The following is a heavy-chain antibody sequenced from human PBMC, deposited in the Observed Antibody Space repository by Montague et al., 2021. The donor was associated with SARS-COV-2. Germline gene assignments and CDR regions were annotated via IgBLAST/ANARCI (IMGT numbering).Heavy chain of an antibody. V-gene: IGHV4-59*08. J-gene: IGHJ3*02. D-gene: IGHD3-22*01. CDR2: IYYSGST. CDR1: GGSLSSYY. Sequence: SETLSLTCTVSGGSLSSYYWSWIRQPPGKGLEWIGYIYYSGSTNYNPSLKSRVTISVDTSKNQFSLNLSSVTAADTAVYYCARVRGITMIVVVIAGAFDIWGQGTMVTVSS. CDR3: ARVRGITMIVVVIAGAFDI.